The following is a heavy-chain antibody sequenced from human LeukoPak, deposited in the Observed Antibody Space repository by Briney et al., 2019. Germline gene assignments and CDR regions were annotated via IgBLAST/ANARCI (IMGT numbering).Heavy chain of an antibody. V-gene: IGHV1-24*01. Sequence: ASVKVSCKVSGYTLTELSMHWVRQAPGKGLEWMGGFDPEDAKTIYAQKFQGRVTMTEDTSTDTAYMELSSLRSEDTAVYYCARGSLIAVAGTGDAFDIWGQGTMVTVSS. D-gene: IGHD6-19*01. J-gene: IGHJ3*02. CDR1: GYTLTELS. CDR3: ARGSLIAVAGTGDAFDI. CDR2: FDPEDAKT.